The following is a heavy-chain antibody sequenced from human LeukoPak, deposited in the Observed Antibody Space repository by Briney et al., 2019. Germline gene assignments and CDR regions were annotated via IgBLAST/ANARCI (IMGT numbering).Heavy chain of an antibody. V-gene: IGHV1-18*01. Sequence: ASVTVSCKASGYTFTSYGISWVRQAPGQGLEWMGWISAYNGNTNYAQRLQGRVTMTTDTSTSTASMELRSLRSDDTAVYYCARLLWFGELSLWFDPWGQGTLVTVSS. CDR2: ISAYNGNT. J-gene: IGHJ5*02. CDR3: ARLLWFGELSLWFDP. CDR1: GYTFTSYG. D-gene: IGHD3-10*01.